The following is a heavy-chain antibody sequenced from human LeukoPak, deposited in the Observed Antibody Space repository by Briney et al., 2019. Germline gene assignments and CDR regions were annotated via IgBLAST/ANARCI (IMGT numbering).Heavy chain of an antibody. CDR2: MNPNSGNT. D-gene: IGHD2-21*02. CDR1: GYTFTNYG. Sequence: ASVKVSCKASGYTFTNYGINWVRQATGQGLEWMGWMNPNSGNTGYAQKFQGRVTMTRNTSISTAYMELSSLRSEDTAVYYCARGSDCGGDCYQDPLDYWGQGTLVTVSS. J-gene: IGHJ4*02. V-gene: IGHV1-8*01. CDR3: ARGSDCGGDCYQDPLDY.